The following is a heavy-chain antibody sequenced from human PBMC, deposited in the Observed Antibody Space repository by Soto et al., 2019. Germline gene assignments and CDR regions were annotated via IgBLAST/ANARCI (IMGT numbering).Heavy chain of an antibody. D-gene: IGHD3-16*01. J-gene: IGHJ4*02. CDR2: INPSGGST. CDR3: ARDATWGDLAY. V-gene: IGHV1-46*03. Sequence: ASVKVSSKASGYTFTSYYMHWVRQAPGQGLEWMGIINPSGGSTSYAQKFQGRVTMTRDTSTSTVYMELSSLRSEDTAVYYCARDATWGDLAYWGQGTLVTVSS. CDR1: GYTFTSYY.